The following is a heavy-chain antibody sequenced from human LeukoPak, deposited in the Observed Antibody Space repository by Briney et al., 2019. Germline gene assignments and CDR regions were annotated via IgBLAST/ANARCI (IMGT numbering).Heavy chain of an antibody. CDR3: ASEITMVRGVTQAFDY. Sequence: GGSLRLSCAASGFTFSSYWMSWVRQAPGKGLEWVANIKQDGSEKYYVDSVEGRFTISRDNAKNSLYLQMNSLRAEDTAVYYCASEITMVRGVTQAFDYWGQGTLVTVSS. J-gene: IGHJ4*02. CDR2: IKQDGSEK. D-gene: IGHD3-10*01. V-gene: IGHV3-7*01. CDR1: GFTFSSYW.